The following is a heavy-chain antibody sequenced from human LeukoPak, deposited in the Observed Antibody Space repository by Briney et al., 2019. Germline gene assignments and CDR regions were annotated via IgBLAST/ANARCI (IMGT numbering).Heavy chain of an antibody. V-gene: IGHV3-30-3*01. Sequence: GGSLRLSCAASGFTLSSSAMHWVRQAPGKGLEWVAVISHDGSKQNSADSVKGRFTISRDTSKNTLYLQMNSLRAEDTAVYFCTKGRSGNYCIDYWGQGTLVTVSS. CDR2: ISHDGSKQ. D-gene: IGHD1-26*01. CDR3: TKGRSGNYCIDY. J-gene: IGHJ4*02. CDR1: GFTLSSSA.